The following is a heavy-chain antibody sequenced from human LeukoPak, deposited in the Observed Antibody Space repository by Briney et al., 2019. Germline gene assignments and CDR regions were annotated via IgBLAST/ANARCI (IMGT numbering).Heavy chain of an antibody. J-gene: IGHJ4*02. D-gene: IGHD3-3*01. V-gene: IGHV4-34*01. Sequence: SETLSLTCAVYGGSFSGYYWGWIRQPPGKGLEWIGEINHSGSTNYNPSLKSRVTISVDTSKNQFSLKLSSVTAADTAVYYCARLRDYDFWSGYLHYFDYWGQGTLVTVSS. CDR2: INHSGST. CDR3: ARLRDYDFWSGYLHYFDY. CDR1: GGSFSGYY.